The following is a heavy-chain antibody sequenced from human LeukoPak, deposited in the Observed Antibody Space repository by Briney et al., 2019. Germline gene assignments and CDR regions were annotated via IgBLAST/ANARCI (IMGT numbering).Heavy chain of an antibody. J-gene: IGHJ3*02. Sequence: SETLSLTCTVSGGSISSYYWSWIGQPPGKGLEWIGYIYYSGSTNYNPSLKTRVTISVDTSKNQFSLKLSSVTAADTAVYYCSVGSSWYSPYTFDIWGQGTMVTVSS. CDR3: SVGSSWYSPYTFDI. V-gene: IGHV4-59*08. CDR2: IYYSGST. D-gene: IGHD6-13*01. CDR1: GGSISSYY.